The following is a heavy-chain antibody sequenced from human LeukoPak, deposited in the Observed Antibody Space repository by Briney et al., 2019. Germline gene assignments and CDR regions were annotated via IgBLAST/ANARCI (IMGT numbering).Heavy chain of an antibody. Sequence: SETLSLTCTISGVSIGSAYWGWLRQPPGKGLEWIGYIYYTGITKYDPSLKSRVTISLDTPKNQCSLKLSALTVADTAVYYCTRAGGWNSFDSCGQGTLVTVSP. CDR2: IYYTGIT. CDR1: GVSIGSAY. V-gene: IGHV4-59*01. J-gene: IGHJ5*01. D-gene: IGHD1-7*01. CDR3: TRAGGWNSFDS.